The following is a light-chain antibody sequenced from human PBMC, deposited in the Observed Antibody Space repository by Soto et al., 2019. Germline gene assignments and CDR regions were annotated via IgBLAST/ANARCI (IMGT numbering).Light chain of an antibody. V-gene: IGKV1-39*01. CDR1: QSISTY. Sequence: DIQMTQSPSSLSASVGDRVIITCRASQSISTYVNWYQKNPGKGPELLIYAASTLQSGVPSRFSGSGSRTDFTLTISSLQPGDFATYYCQQSYSIPWTFGQGTTVEI. J-gene: IGKJ1*01. CDR3: QQSYSIPWT. CDR2: AAS.